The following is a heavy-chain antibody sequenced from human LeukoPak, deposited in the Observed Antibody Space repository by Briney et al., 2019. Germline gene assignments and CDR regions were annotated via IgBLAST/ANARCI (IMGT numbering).Heavy chain of an antibody. V-gene: IGHV6-1*01. Sequence: IXQSPSXXXXXXXXTYYRXKWYNDYSVSVKSRITINPDTSKNQFSLQLNSVTPEDTAVYYCARGPHDYVWGSYRLENAFDIWGQGTMVTVSS. J-gene: IGHJ3*02. D-gene: IGHD3-16*02. CDR2: TYYRXKWYN. CDR3: ARGPHDYVWGSYRLENAFDI.